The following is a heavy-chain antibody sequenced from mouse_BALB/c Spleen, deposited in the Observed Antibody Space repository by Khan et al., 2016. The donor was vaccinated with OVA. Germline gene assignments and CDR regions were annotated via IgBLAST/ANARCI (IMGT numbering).Heavy chain of an antibody. CDR3: ARDSSGYVGY. CDR2: TNPNTGYT. V-gene: IGHV1-7*01. CDR1: GYTFTSYW. J-gene: IGHJ2*01. D-gene: IGHD3-2*01. Sequence: VQLQESGAELAKPGASVKMSCKASGYTFTSYWMHWVKQRPGQGLEWIGYTNPNTGYTEYNQKFNDKATLTADKSSSTAYIQLSSLTSEDSAVYYCARDSSGYVGYWGQGTTLTVSS.